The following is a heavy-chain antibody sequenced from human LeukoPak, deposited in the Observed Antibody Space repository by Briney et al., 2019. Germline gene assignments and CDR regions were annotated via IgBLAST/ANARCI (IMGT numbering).Heavy chain of an antibody. CDR2: IKSKSGGETT. V-gene: IGHV3-15*01. Sequence: GGSLRLSCAASGFTFKNAWMNGVRQAPGKGLEWVGRIKSKSGGETTDYAAPVKGRFTISRDDSKTTLFLQMNSLKTEDTAVYYCTTDAMVRGDFDYWGQGTLVTVSS. CDR1: GFTFKNAW. CDR3: TTDAMVRGDFDY. D-gene: IGHD3-10*01. J-gene: IGHJ4*02.